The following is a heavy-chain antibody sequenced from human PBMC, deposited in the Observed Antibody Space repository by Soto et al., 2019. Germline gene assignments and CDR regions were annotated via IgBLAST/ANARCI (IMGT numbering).Heavy chain of an antibody. Sequence: VASVKVFCKASGYTFSVYDMHWVRQAPGQGLEWMGWVHPNSGGTNYAQSFEGRVTMTRDTSINTAYMERSRLTSDDTAVYYCAKELQRGMDVWGQGTTVTVSS. CDR3: AKELQRGMDV. V-gene: IGHV1-2*02. J-gene: IGHJ6*02. CDR2: VHPNSGGT. D-gene: IGHD4-4*01. CDR1: GYTFSVYD.